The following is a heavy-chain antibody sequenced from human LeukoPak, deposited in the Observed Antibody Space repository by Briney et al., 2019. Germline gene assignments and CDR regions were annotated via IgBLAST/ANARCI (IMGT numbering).Heavy chain of an antibody. J-gene: IGHJ4*02. CDR2: IYYSGST. V-gene: IGHV4-39*01. CDR1: GGSISSSSYY. D-gene: IGHD6-13*01. Sequence: PSETLSLTCTVSGGSISSSSYYWGWIRQPPGKGLDWIGIIYYSGSTYYNPSLKRRATISVDTSKNQLSLKLRSVTAADTAVYYCATGYTSNCPYNWGQGTLVTVSS. CDR3: ATGYTSNCPYN.